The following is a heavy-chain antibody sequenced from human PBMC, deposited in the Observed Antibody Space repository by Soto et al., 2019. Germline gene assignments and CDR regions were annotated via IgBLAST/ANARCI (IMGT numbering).Heavy chain of an antibody. CDR1: GGTFSSYA. J-gene: IGHJ4*02. CDR2: VIPIVGTP. CDR3: ARGYSSSSDPFDY. D-gene: IGHD6-6*01. V-gene: IGHV1-69*13. Sequence: GASVKVSCKASGGTFSSYAISWVRQAPGQGLELMGGVIPIVGTPNYAQKFQGRVTITADESTSTVYMELSSLISEDTAVYFCARGYSSSSDPFDYWGQGTLVTVYS.